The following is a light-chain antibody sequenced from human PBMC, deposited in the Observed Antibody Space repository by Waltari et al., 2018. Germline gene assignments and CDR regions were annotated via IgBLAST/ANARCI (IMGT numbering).Light chain of an antibody. J-gene: IGLJ2*01. Sequence: QSALTQPASLSGSPGQSITISCAGSNNDIGTYNFFSWFQQFPGQAPKLIVSEATKRPSGVSYRFSGSKSGNTASLTISGLQAEDEADYYCCSYAGGSRVIFGGGTKLTVL. CDR2: EAT. V-gene: IGLV2-23*01. CDR1: NNDIGTYNF. CDR3: CSYAGGSRVI.